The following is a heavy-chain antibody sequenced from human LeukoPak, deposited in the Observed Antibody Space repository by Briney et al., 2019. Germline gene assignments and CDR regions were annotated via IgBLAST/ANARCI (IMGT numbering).Heavy chain of an antibody. CDR1: GYTFTSYY. J-gene: IGHJ6*02. D-gene: IGHD3-10*01. CDR2: INPSGGST. Sequence: GASVKVSCKASGYTFTSYYMHWVRQAPGQGLEWMGIINPSGGSTSYAQKFQGRVTMTRDTSTSIVYMELSSLRSEDTAVYYCARGRIYYGSGVRDYCYYGMDVWGQGTTVTVSS. CDR3: ARGRIYYGSGVRDYCYYGMDV. V-gene: IGHV1-46*01.